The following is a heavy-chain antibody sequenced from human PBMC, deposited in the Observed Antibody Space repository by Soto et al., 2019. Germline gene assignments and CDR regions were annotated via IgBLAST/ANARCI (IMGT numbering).Heavy chain of an antibody. CDR1: GGSISSYY. CDR2: IYYSGST. D-gene: IGHD3-9*01. V-gene: IGHV4-59*01. J-gene: IGHJ4*02. Sequence: SETLSLTCTVSGGSISSYYWSWIRQPPGKGLEWIGYIYYSGSTNYDPSLKSRVTISVDTSKNQFSLKLSSVTAADTAVYYCARASGLRYFEWFPGPFDYWGQGTLVTVSS. CDR3: ARASGLRYFEWFPGPFDY.